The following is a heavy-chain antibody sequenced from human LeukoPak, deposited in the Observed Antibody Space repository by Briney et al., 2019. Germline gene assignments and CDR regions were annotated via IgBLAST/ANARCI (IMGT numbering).Heavy chain of an antibody. CDR3: ARGQWELLPTHSMYYFDY. D-gene: IGHD1-26*01. J-gene: IGHJ4*02. CDR2: INPNSGGT. CDR1: GYTFTGYY. Sequence: ASVKVSCKASGYTFTGYYMHWVRQAPGQGLEWMGWINPNSGGTNYAQKFQGRVTMTRDTSISTAYMELSRLRSDDTAVYYCARGQWELLPTHSMYYFDYWGQGTLVTVSS. V-gene: IGHV1-2*02.